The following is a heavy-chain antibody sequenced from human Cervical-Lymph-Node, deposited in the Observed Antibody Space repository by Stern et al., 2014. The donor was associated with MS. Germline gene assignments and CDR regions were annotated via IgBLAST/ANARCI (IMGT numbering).Heavy chain of an antibody. D-gene: IGHD4-17*01. J-gene: IGHJ6*02. CDR3: AVTTVTPTDYYGMDV. V-gene: IGHV1-69*01. Sequence: QVQLVQSGAEVKKPGSSVKVSCKASGGPFSSYAISWVRQAPGQGLEWMGGILPILGTANYAQKFQGRVTMTADESTSTAYMELSSLRSEDTAVYYCAVTTVTPTDYYGMDVWGQGTTVTVSS. CDR1: GGPFSSYA. CDR2: ILPILGTA.